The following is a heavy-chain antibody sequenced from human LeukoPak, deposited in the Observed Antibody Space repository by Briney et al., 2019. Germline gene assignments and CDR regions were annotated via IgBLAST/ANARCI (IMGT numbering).Heavy chain of an antibody. V-gene: IGHV4-61*02. CDR2: IYTSGST. Sequence: PSETLSLTCTVSGGSINSGSYYWSWIRQPAGKGLEWIGRIYTSGSTNYNPSLRGRVTISVDTSKNQFSLKLSSVTAADTAVYYCAREDPYQLPRPGYAFDIWGHGTMVTVSS. D-gene: IGHD2-2*01. CDR3: AREDPYQLPRPGYAFDI. CDR1: GGSINSGSYY. J-gene: IGHJ3*02.